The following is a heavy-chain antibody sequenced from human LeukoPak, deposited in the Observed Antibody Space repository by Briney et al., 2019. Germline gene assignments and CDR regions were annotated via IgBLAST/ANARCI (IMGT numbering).Heavy chain of an antibody. D-gene: IGHD2-2*01. J-gene: IGHJ4*02. V-gene: IGHV4-34*01. CDR1: GFTFSSYA. Sequence: GSLRLSCAASGFTFSSYAMHWVRQPPGKGLEWIGEINHSGSTNYNPSLKSRVTISVDTSKNQFSLKLSSVTAADTAVYYCARERSTSWVDYWGQGTLVTVSS. CDR2: INHSGST. CDR3: ARERSTSWVDY.